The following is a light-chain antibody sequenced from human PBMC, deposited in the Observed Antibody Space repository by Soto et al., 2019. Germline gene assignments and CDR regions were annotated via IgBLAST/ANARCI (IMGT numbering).Light chain of an antibody. CDR1: QSVRSSY. CDR2: DAS. Sequence: EIVLTQSPGTLSLSPGDAVALSCRASQSVRSSYLAWYQQRPGQAPRLLIYDASIRATGIPDRFSGSGSGTDFTLTISRLEPEDFAVYYCQQYGGSPLVTFGQGTRLEIK. V-gene: IGKV3-20*01. CDR3: QQYGGSPLVT. J-gene: IGKJ5*01.